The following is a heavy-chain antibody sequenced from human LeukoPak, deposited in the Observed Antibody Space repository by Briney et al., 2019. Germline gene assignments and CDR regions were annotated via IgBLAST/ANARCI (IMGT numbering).Heavy chain of an antibody. Sequence: SETLSLTCTVSGASISSSTYYWGWIRQPPGKGLEWIGTIYYSGSTYYNPSLKSRVTILVDTSKNQFSLRLSSVTAADTAVYYCARGQQAIESDWYFDLWGRGTLVTVSS. D-gene: IGHD1/OR15-1a*01. V-gene: IGHV4-39*07. CDR1: GASISSSTYY. CDR3: ARGQQAIESDWYFDL. J-gene: IGHJ2*01. CDR2: IYYSGST.